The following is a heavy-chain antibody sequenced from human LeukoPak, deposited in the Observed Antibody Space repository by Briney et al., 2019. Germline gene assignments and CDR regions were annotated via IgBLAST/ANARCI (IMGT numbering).Heavy chain of an antibody. CDR1: GGSISSYY. V-gene: IGHV4-59*01. D-gene: IGHD6-13*01. J-gene: IGHJ4*02. CDR3: ARADSSSWFD. CDR2: IYYSGST. Sequence: SETLSLTCTVSGGSISSYYWSWIRQPPGKGLEWIGYIYYSGSTNYNPSLKSRVTISVDTTKNQFSLKLSSVTAADTAVYYCARADSSSWFDWGQGTLVTVSS.